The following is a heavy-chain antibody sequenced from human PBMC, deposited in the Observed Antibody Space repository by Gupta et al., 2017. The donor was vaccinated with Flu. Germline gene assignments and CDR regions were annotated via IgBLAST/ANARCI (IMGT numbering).Heavy chain of an antibody. CDR3: ARGVPFIAAAGVSAHNWFDP. D-gene: IGHD6-13*01. V-gene: IGHV1-2*02. CDR2: IDPSTGGT. J-gene: IGHJ5*02. CDR1: GYTFIAFF. Sequence: QAQLVQSGAEVKKPGASVKVSCKTSGYTFIAFFIPWVRQAPGQGPEWLGWIDPSTGGTKYARKFQGRVAMTGDTSINTVYMELSRLKSDDTAVYVCARGVPFIAAAGVSAHNWFDPWGQGTLVIVSP.